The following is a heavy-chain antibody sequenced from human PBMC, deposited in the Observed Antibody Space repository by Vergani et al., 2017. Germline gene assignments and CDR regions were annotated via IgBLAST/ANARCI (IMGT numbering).Heavy chain of an antibody. CDR3: AKAVPGYCTSNSCQLAFDM. J-gene: IGHJ3*02. Sequence: EVQLLESGGALVQPGGSLRLSCAASGFTFSSYAMSWVRQAPGKGLEWVSSISDSGGSTYYADSVKGRFTISRDNSINTLFLQMTSLRAEDTAVYFCAKAVPGYCTSNSCQLAFDMWGQGTVVTVSP. CDR2: ISDSGGST. D-gene: IGHD2-2*03. V-gene: IGHV3-23*01. CDR1: GFTFSSYA.